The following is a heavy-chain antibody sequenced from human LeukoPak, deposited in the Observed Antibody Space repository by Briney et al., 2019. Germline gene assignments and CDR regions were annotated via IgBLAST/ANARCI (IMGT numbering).Heavy chain of an antibody. D-gene: IGHD1-26*01. Sequence: PSETLSLTCAVYGGSFSGYYWSWIRQPPGKGLEWIGEINHSGSTNYNPSLKSRVTISVDTSKNQFSLKLSSVTAADTAVYYCARGPLFAYSGSSFFDYWGQGTLVTVSS. CDR3: ARGPLFAYSGSSFFDY. CDR1: GGSFSGYY. CDR2: INHSGST. J-gene: IGHJ4*02. V-gene: IGHV4-34*01.